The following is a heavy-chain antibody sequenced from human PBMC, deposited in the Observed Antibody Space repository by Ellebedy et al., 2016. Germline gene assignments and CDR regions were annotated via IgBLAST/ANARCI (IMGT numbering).Heavy chain of an antibody. J-gene: IGHJ3*01. Sequence: GGSLRLSXAASGFTFTTYAMSWVRQAPGEGLEWVSTLSGSGPKTYYADSVQGRFTISRDKSKNIFYLQMNSLRADDTAVYFCARFLEDNSDGFDVWGLGTRVTVSS. CDR1: GFTFTTYA. V-gene: IGHV3-23*01. CDR2: LSGSGPKT. D-gene: IGHD5-24*01. CDR3: ARFLEDNSDGFDV.